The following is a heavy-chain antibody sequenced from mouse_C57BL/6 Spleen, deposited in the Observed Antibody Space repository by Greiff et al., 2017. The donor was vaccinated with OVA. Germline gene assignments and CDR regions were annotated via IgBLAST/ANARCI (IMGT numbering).Heavy chain of an antibody. CDR3: ARHPPTGDYAMDY. V-gene: IGHV5-6*01. Sequence: EVQVVESGGDLVKPGGSLKLSCAASGFTFSSYGMSWVRQTPDKRLEWVATISSGGSYTYYPDSVKGRFTISRDNAKNTLYLQMSSLKSEDTAMYYCARHPPTGDYAMDYWGQGTSVTVSS. D-gene: IGHD1-1*01. CDR2: ISSGGSYT. CDR1: GFTFSSYG. J-gene: IGHJ4*01.